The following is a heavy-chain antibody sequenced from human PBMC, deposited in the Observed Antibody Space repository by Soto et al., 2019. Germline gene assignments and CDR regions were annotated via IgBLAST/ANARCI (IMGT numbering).Heavy chain of an antibody. CDR3: ARDNSNYPPYYYGMDV. D-gene: IGHD4-4*01. CDR1: GGTFSSYA. Sequence: QVQLVQSGAEVKKPGSSVKVSCKASGGTFSSYAISWVRQAPGQGLEWMGGIIPIFRTANYAQKFQGRVTSTTGDCTTXAYMELSSLRSEDTGMYYCARDNSNYPPYYYGMDVWGQGATVTVSS. J-gene: IGHJ6*02. V-gene: IGHV1-69*05. CDR2: IIPIFRTA.